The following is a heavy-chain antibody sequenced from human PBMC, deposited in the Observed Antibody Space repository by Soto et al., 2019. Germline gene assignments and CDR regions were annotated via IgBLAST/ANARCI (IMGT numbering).Heavy chain of an antibody. CDR1: GYTFTSYG. Sequence: ASVKVSCKTSGYTFTSYGLSWVRQAPGQGLEWMGWINGYTGNTNYAQKFQGRVTMTTDTSTNTAYLDLWTLISDDTAVYYCARSWVTGKGGIDVWGQGATVTVSS. CDR3: ARSWVTGKGGIDV. V-gene: IGHV1-18*01. CDR2: INGYTGNT. D-gene: IGHD3-16*01. J-gene: IGHJ6*02.